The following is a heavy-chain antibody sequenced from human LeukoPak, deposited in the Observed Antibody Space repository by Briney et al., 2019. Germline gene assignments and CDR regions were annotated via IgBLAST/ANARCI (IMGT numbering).Heavy chain of an antibody. Sequence: PGGSLRLSCAASGLTFSSNPMSWVRQAPGKGLEWVSAIVPSGGTTSYADSVKGRFTISRDNSRNTLYLQMNTLRAEDTAVYYCARSSRELGGYAPWELMPPFDYWGQGTLVTVSS. CDR3: ARSSRELGGYAPWELMPPFDY. J-gene: IGHJ4*02. CDR1: GLTFSSNP. CDR2: IVPSGGTT. V-gene: IGHV3-23*01. D-gene: IGHD1-7*01.